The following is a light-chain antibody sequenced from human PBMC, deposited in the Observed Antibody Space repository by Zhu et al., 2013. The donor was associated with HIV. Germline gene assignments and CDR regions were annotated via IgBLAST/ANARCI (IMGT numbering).Light chain of an antibody. CDR1: EDIKTY. CDR2: DAF. Sequence: EIVLTQSPATLALSPGERATLSCRASEDIKTYLSWYQQKPGQAPRLLISDAFNRATGTPARFSGSGSGTDFTLTISSLESEDFAVYFCLQYNNWPPITFGQGTRLE. J-gene: IGKJ5*01. CDR3: LQYNNWPPIT. V-gene: IGKV3-11*01.